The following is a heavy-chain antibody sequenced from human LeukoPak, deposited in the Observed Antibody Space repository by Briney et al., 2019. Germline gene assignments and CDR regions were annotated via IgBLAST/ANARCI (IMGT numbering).Heavy chain of an antibody. V-gene: IGHV3-30*15. CDR3: VRDKSNSGSYLDF. Sequence: GGSLRLSCATSGFTFSSFGIHWVRQAPGKGLEWVAYMPYHGSNKFYADSVKGRFTISRDNSRNTLSLLMSSLRPEDTALYYCVRDKSNSGSYLDFWGQGTLVTVSS. CDR2: MPYHGSNK. J-gene: IGHJ4*02. D-gene: IGHD1-26*01. CDR1: GFTFSSFG.